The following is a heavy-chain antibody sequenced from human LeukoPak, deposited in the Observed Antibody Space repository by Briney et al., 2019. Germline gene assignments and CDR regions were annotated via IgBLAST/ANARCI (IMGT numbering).Heavy chain of an antibody. J-gene: IGHJ6*02. CDR1: GGTFSSYA. V-gene: IGHV1-69*04. CDR3: ASWYLLTVDIVATIDPYYYYGMDV. Sequence: ASVKVSCKASGGTFSSYAISWVRQAPGQGLEWMGRIIPILGIANYAQKFQGRVTITADKSTSTAYMELSSLRSEDTAVYYCASWYLLTVDIVATIDPYYYYGMDVWGQGTTVTVSS. D-gene: IGHD5-12*01. CDR2: IIPILGIA.